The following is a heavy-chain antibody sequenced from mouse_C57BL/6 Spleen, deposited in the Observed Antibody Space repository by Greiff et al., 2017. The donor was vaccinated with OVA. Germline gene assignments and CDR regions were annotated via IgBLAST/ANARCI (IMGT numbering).Heavy chain of an antibody. CDR1: GYTFTSYW. V-gene: IGHV1-55*01. D-gene: IGHD2-1*01. CDR3: ARTPYGNYVFFDY. Sequence: VQLQQSGAELVKPGASVKMSCKASGYTFTSYWITWVKQRPGQGLEWIGDIYPGSGSTNYNEKFKSKATLTVDTSSSTAYMQLSSLTSEDSAVYYCARTPYGNYVFFDYWGQGTTLTVSS. CDR2: IYPGSGST. J-gene: IGHJ2*01.